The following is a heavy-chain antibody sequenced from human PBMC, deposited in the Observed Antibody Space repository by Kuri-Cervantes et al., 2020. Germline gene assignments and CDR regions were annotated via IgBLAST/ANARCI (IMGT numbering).Heavy chain of an antibody. J-gene: IGHJ3*02. Sequence: GGSLRLSCAASGFTFSSYGMHWVRQAPGKGLEWVAVIWYGGSNKYYADSVKGRFTISRDNSKNTLYLQMNSLRAEDTAVYYCAVGESDAFDIWGQGTMVTVSS. D-gene: IGHD4-17*01. CDR1: GFTFSSYG. CDR3: AVGESDAFDI. V-gene: IGHV3-30*02. CDR2: IWYGGSNK.